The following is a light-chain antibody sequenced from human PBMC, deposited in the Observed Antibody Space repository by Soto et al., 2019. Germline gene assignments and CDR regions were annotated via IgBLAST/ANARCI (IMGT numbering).Light chain of an antibody. CDR1: RSDVGDYNY. J-gene: IGLJ1*01. CDR2: NGY. CDR3: SSYTISRSYV. V-gene: IGLV2-14*03. Sequence: QSALTQPASVSGSPGQSITISCTGTRSDVGDYNYVSWHQQHPGKAPKLMIYNGYDRPSGISNRFSGSKSGNTASLTSSGLQGEDEADYYCSSYTISRSYVFGTGTKLTVL.